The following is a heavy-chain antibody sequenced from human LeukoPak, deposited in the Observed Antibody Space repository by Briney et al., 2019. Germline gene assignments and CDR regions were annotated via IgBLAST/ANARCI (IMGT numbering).Heavy chain of an antibody. V-gene: IGHV4-59*01. CDR2: SSYSGRS. CDR3: ARSDTHHIHSSSWHFDY. Sequence: SETLSLTCSVSGGSIGTNYWSWIRQVPGKGLEWIGYSSYSGRSNYNPSLKSRVTISVDPSKTQFSLYLNSVTAADTAVYYCARSDTHHIHSSSWHFDYWGQGTLVTVSS. D-gene: IGHD6-13*01. CDR1: GGSIGTNY. J-gene: IGHJ4*02.